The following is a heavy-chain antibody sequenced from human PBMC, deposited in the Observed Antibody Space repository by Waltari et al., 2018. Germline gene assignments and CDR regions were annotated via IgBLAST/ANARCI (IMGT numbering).Heavy chain of an antibody. Sequence: QVQLVQTGAEVLRPGAAVKVSCQASGYTFINYEFNLVRQAAGQGLEWMGWVNPNSGTTAYAQKFQGRISMTWDTFTRTAYMELSNLRSDDTAVFYCARGRDVFANFDYNWFDPWGQGTLVTVSS. V-gene: IGHV1-8*02. CDR3: ARGRDVFANFDYNWFDP. J-gene: IGHJ5*02. CDR2: VNPNSGTT. D-gene: IGHD3-3*01. CDR1: GYTFINYE.